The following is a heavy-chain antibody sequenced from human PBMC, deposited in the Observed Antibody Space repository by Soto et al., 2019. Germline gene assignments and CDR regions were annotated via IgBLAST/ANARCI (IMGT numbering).Heavy chain of an antibody. Sequence: ETLSLTCAVYGGSFSGYYWSWIRQPPGKGLEWIGEINHSGSTNYNPSLKSRVTISVDTSKNQFSLKLSSVTAADTAVYYCARGATYYYDSSGYYLFDYWGQGTLVTVSS. V-gene: IGHV4-34*01. CDR1: GGSFSGYY. CDR3: ARGATYYYDSSGYYLFDY. J-gene: IGHJ4*02. CDR2: INHSGST. D-gene: IGHD3-22*01.